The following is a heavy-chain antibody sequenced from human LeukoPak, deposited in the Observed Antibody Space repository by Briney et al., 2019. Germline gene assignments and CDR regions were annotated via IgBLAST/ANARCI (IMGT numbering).Heavy chain of an antibody. D-gene: IGHD1-7*01. CDR1: GGSISSDY. CDR3: ARVGTVLDGGY. V-gene: IGHV4-59*01. CDR2: IYHSGGT. J-gene: IGHJ4*02. Sequence: PSETLALTCTVYGGSISSDYWSWIRQPPGKGLDWIGYIYHSGGTNYNPSLKGRVTISVDTSKKQFSLKLSSVTAADTAVYYCARVGTVLDGGYWGQGILVTVSS.